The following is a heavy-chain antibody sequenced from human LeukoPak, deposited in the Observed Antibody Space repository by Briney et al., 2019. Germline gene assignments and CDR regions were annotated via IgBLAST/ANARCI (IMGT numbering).Heavy chain of an antibody. D-gene: IGHD2-2*01. CDR2: ISSSSSTV. Sequence: GGSLRLSCAASGFTFSSYSMNWVRQAPGKGLEWVSYISSSSSTVYYADSVKGRFTISRDKAKNSLYLQVNSLRAEDTAVYYCAKGGYCSSTTCYLSDAFDIWGQGTMVTVSS. CDR3: AKGGYCSSTTCYLSDAFDI. V-gene: IGHV3-48*01. CDR1: GFTFSSYS. J-gene: IGHJ3*02.